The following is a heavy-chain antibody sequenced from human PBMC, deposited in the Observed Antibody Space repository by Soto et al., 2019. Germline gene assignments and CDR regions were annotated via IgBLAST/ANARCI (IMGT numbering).Heavy chain of an antibody. Sequence: PGGSLRLSCAASGFTFSSYAMHWVRQAPGKGLEWVAVISYDGSNKYYADSVKGRFTISRDNSKNTLYLQMNSLRAEDTAVYYCARDILLRFLEWLRPYYYYGMDVWGQGTTVTVSS. J-gene: IGHJ6*02. D-gene: IGHD3-3*01. CDR2: ISYDGSNK. V-gene: IGHV3-30-3*01. CDR3: ARDILLRFLEWLRPYYYYGMDV. CDR1: GFTFSSYA.